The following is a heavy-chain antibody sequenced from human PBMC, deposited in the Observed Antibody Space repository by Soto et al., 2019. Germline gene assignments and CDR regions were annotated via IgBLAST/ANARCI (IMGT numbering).Heavy chain of an antibody. V-gene: IGHV4-31*03. CDR3: ARDTEVYDSSGYYHVDWFDP. CDR2: IYYSGST. Sequence: QVQLQESGPGLVKPSQTLSLTCTVSGGSISSGGYYWSWIRQHPGKGLEWIGYIYYSGSTYYNPSLKSRVTLSVDTSKNQFSLKLSSVTAADTAVYYCARDTEVYDSSGYYHVDWFDPWGQGTLVTVSS. J-gene: IGHJ5*02. D-gene: IGHD3-22*01. CDR1: GGSISSGGYY.